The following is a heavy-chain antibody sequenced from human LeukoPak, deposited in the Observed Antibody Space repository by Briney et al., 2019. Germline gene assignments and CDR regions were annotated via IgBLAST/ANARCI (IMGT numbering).Heavy chain of an antibody. CDR3: ARGIAVEFYYYMDV. CDR1: GSTFPSYG. V-gene: IGHV1-18*01. Sequence: ASVQVSCKASGSTFPSYGISWVRPAPGQGLEWMGWISAYNGNTNYAQKLQGRVTMTTDTSTSTAYMELRSLRSDDTAVHYCARGIAVEFYYYMDVWGKGTTVTVSS. D-gene: IGHD6-19*01. J-gene: IGHJ6*03. CDR2: ISAYNGNT.